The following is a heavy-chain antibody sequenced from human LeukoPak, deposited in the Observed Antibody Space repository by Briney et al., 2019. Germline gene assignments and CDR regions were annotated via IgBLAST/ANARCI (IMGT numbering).Heavy chain of an antibody. Sequence: ASVKVSCKASGYTFTSYYMHWVRQAPGQGLEWMGIINPSGGSTSYAQKFQGRVTMTTDTSTSTAYMELRSLRSDDTAVYYCARENYSSGWYHYYYYMDVWGKGTTVTVSS. CDR2: INPSGGST. J-gene: IGHJ6*03. CDR3: ARENYSSGWYHYYYYMDV. CDR1: GYTFTSYY. V-gene: IGHV1-46*01. D-gene: IGHD6-19*01.